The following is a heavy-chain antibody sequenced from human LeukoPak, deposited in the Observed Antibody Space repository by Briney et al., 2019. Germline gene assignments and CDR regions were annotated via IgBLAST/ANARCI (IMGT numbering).Heavy chain of an antibody. J-gene: IGHJ4*02. CDR3: ARVRLFGVVIMDFDY. V-gene: IGHV1-2*06. CDR2: INPNSGGT. CDR1: GYTFTGYY. D-gene: IGHD3-3*01. Sequence: GASVKVSCKASGYTFTGYYMHWVRQAPGQGLEWMGRINPNSGGTNYAQKFQGRVTMTRDTSISTAYMELSRLRSEDTAVYYCARVRLFGVVIMDFDYWGQGTLVTVSS.